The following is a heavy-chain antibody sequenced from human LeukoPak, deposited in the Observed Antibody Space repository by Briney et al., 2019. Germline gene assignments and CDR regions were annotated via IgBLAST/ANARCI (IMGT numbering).Heavy chain of an antibody. CDR3: AKDGSSSGGYYFDY. D-gene: IGHD6-6*01. V-gene: IGHV3-23*01. Sequence: PGGSLRLSCVASGFTFSSYAMSWVRQAPGKGLEWVSGISGTGGRIDYADSVKGRFTISRDNSKNTLYLQMNSPRAEDTAVYYCAKDGSSSGGYYFDYWGQGTLVTVSS. CDR2: ISGTGGRI. J-gene: IGHJ4*02. CDR1: GFTFSSYA.